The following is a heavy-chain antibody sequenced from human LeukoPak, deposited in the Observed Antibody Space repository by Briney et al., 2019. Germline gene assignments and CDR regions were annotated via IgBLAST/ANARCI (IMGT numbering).Heavy chain of an antibody. J-gene: IGHJ4*02. CDR2: IYYSGST. Sequence: PSETLSLTCTVSGASVSGSAYYWGWIRQPPGKGLEWIGNIYYSGSTYYNPSLKSRVTISVDTSKNQFSLKLSSVTAADTAVYYCARHGIAAAGTLFDYWGQGTLVTVSS. CDR3: ARHGIAAAGTLFDY. V-gene: IGHV4-39*01. D-gene: IGHD6-13*01. CDR1: GASVSGSAYY.